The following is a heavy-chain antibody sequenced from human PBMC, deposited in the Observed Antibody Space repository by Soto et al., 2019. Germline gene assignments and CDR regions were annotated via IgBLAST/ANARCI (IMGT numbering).Heavy chain of an antibody. CDR3: AKDWNDSSGQYAFDI. CDR2: ISYDGSNK. CDR1: GFTFSSYG. V-gene: IGHV3-30*18. J-gene: IGHJ3*02. D-gene: IGHD3-22*01. Sequence: QVQLVEAGGGVVQPGRSLRLSCAASGFTFSSYGMHWVRQAPGKGLEWVAVISYDGSNKYYADSVKGRFTISRDNSKNTLYLQMNSLRAEDTAVYYCAKDWNDSSGQYAFDIWGQGTMVTVSS.